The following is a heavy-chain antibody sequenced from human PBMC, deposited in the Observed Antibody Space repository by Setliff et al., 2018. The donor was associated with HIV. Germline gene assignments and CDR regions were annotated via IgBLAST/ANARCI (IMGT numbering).Heavy chain of an antibody. CDR2: IYTSGST. CDR1: GDSINSGSYY. CDR3: ARGRFVGFDY. J-gene: IGHJ4*02. Sequence: SETLSLTCTVSGDSINSGSYYWSWVRQPAGRGLEWIGRIYTSGSTNYNPSLKSRVTMSVDTSKNQFSLNLTSVTAADTAVYYCARGRFVGFDYWGQGTLVTVSS. V-gene: IGHV4-61*02. D-gene: IGHD3-16*02.